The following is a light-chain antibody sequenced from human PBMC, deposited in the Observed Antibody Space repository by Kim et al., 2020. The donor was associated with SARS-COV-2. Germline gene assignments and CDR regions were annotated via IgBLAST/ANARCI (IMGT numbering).Light chain of an antibody. Sequence: PLSPGDRDTLTCRARQSVSNYLAWYQQKPGQAPRLLINDASTRATGIPARFSGSGSGTDFTLTIGSLEPEDFAVYYRQQRSNWISFGKGTRLEIK. CDR2: DAS. CDR1: QSVSNY. V-gene: IGKV3-11*01. J-gene: IGKJ5*01. CDR3: QQRSNWIS.